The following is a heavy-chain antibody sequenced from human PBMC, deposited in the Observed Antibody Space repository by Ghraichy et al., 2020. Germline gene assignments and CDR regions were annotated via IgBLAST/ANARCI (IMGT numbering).Heavy chain of an antibody. CDR2: IYSGGST. D-gene: IGHD3-10*01. CDR1: GFTVSSNY. CDR3: ARGVGSGSYYNVPTDY. V-gene: IGHV3-66*01. J-gene: IGHJ4*02. Sequence: GGSLRLSCAASGFTVSSNYMSWVRQAPGKGLEWVSVIYSGGSTYYADSVKGRFTISRDNFKNTLYLQMNSPRAEDTAVYYCARGVGSGSYYNVPTDYWGQGTLVTVSS.